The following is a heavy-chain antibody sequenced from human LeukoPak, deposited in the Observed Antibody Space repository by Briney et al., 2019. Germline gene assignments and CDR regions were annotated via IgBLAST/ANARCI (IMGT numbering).Heavy chain of an antibody. J-gene: IGHJ1*01. CDR1: GGSFSGYY. Sequence: SETLSLTCAVYGGSFSGYYWSWISHPPGKGLEWMGEINHSGSTNYNPCLKSRVTISVDTPKNQFYLKLSPVTAADTAVYYCARGRGYDFWSGYYLPNRDRENAEYFQHWGQGTLVTVSS. D-gene: IGHD3-3*01. CDR2: INHSGST. CDR3: ARGRGYDFWSGYYLPNRDRENAEYFQH. V-gene: IGHV4-34*01.